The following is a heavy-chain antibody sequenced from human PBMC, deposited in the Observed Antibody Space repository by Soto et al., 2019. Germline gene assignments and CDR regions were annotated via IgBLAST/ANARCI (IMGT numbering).Heavy chain of an antibody. Sequence: PGESLKISCKGPGYSFTSYWIGLVRQMPGKGLEWRGIIYPGDSETRYSPSFQGQVTISADKSISTAYLQWSSLKASNTAMYYCVIHIRATHPFDYWGQGTLVTVSS. D-gene: IGHD5-12*01. V-gene: IGHV5-51*01. CDR2: IYPGDSET. CDR1: GYSFTSYW. J-gene: IGHJ4*02. CDR3: VIHIRATHPFDY.